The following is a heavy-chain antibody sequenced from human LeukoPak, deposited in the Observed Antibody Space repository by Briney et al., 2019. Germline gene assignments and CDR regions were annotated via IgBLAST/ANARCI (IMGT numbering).Heavy chain of an antibody. CDR1: GGSISSSNW. V-gene: IGHV4-39*01. CDR3: ARQTGSGLFILP. Sequence: SETLSLTCTVSGGSISSSNWWSWIRQPPGKGLEWIGSIYYSGNTYYNASLKSQVSISIDTSKNQFSLKLTSVTAADTAVYYCARQTGSGLFILPGGQGTLVTVSS. D-gene: IGHD3/OR15-3a*01. J-gene: IGHJ4*02. CDR2: IYYSGNT.